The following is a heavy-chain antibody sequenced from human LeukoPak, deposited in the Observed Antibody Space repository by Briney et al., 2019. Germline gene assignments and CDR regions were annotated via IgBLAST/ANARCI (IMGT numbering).Heavy chain of an antibody. CDR2: TYYRSGWYN. CDR3: SRELAWGPADY. J-gene: IGHJ4*02. D-gene: IGHD7-27*01. CDR1: GDSVSSNSAA. V-gene: IGHV6-1*01. Sequence: SQTLSLTCAISGDSVSSNSAAWRWIRQSPSRGLEWLGRTYYRSGWYNDYALSLKSRITISPDSPKNQVSLQLSSVTPEDTAVYYCSRELAWGPADYWGQGTLVTVSS.